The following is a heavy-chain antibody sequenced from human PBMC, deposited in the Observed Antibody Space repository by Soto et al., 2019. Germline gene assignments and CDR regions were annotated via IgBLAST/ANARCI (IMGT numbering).Heavy chain of an antibody. CDR1: GYTFTSYD. CDR3: ARGEDTAMVTSYYYYYYGMDV. V-gene: IGHV1-8*01. CDR2: MNPNSGNT. D-gene: IGHD5-18*01. J-gene: IGHJ6*02. Sequence: QVQLVQSGAEVKKPGASVKVSCKASGYTFTSYDINWVRQATGQGLEWMGWMNPNSGNTGYAQKFQGRVTMTRNTSISTAYMELSSLRSEDTAVYYCARGEDTAMVTSYYYYYYGMDVWGQGTTVTVSS.